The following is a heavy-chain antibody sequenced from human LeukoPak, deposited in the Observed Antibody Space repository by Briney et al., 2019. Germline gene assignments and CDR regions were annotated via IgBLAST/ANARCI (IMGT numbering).Heavy chain of an antibody. CDR2: MNSDGSSI. CDR3: ATVSRSSGRGYFDY. CDR1: GFPFSNYW. D-gene: IGHD6-19*01. V-gene: IGHV3-74*01. J-gene: IGHJ4*02. Sequence: PGGSLRLSCAASGFPFSNYWMHWVRQAPGKGLVWVSRMNSDGSSISYADSVKGRFTISGDNAKNTLYLQMNSLRAEDAAVYYCATVSRSSGRGYFDYWGQGTLVTVSS.